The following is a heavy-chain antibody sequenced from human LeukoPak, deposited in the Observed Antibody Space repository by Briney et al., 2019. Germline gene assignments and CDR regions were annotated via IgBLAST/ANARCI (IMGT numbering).Heavy chain of an antibody. CDR1: GYTFTSYY. V-gene: IGHV1-46*01. CDR3: ARETRQDVYYDSSGYYYVFDI. D-gene: IGHD3-22*01. CDR2: INPSGGST. Sequence: ASVKVSCKASGYTFTSYYMHWVRQAPGQGLEWMGIINPSGGSTSYAQKFQGRVTMTRDMSTSTVYMELSSLRAEDTALYYCARETRQDVYYDSSGYYYVFDIWGQGTMVTVSS. J-gene: IGHJ3*02.